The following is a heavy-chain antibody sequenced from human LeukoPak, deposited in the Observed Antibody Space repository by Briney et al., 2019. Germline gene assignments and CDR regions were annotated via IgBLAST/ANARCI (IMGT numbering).Heavy chain of an antibody. D-gene: IGHD3-22*01. Sequence: ASVKVSCKVSGYTLTELSMHWVRQAPGKGLEWMGGFDPEDGETIYAQKFQGRVTMTEDTSTDTAYMELSSLRSEDTAVYYCATFLVLEIVVGSSFDYWGQGTLVTVSS. J-gene: IGHJ4*02. CDR1: GYTLTELS. CDR2: FDPEDGET. V-gene: IGHV1-24*01. CDR3: ATFLVLEIVVGSSFDY.